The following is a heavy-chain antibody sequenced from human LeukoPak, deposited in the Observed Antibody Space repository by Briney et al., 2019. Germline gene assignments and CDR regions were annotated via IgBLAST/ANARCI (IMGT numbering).Heavy chain of an antibody. J-gene: IGHJ4*02. CDR3: AVGITILGVAASFDS. CDR1: GASYNAYY. D-gene: IGHD3-3*01. V-gene: IGHV4-34*01. CDR2: IDHRGTA. Sequence: PSETLSLTYAVYGASYNAYYWSWISQPPGKGLEWIGDIDHRGTATYNPSLKSRLSISADASKNQFSLKLNSVTDADTAVYYCAVGITILGVAASFDSWGQGNLVIVSS.